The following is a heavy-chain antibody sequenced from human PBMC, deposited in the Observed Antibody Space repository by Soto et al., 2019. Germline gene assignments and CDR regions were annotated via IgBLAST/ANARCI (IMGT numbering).Heavy chain of an antibody. V-gene: IGHV1-18*01. D-gene: IGHD3-9*01. CDR1: GGTFSSYA. Sequence: ASVKVSCKASGGTFSSYAISWVRQAPGQGLEWMGWIIANNGNTNYAQKLQGRVTMTTDASTSTAYMELSSLRSDDTAVYYCARDILSSPHAFDIWGQGTMVTVSS. J-gene: IGHJ3*02. CDR3: ARDILSSPHAFDI. CDR2: IIANNGNT.